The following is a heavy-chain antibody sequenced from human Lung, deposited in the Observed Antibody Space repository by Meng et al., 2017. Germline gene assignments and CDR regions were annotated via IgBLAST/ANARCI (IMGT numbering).Heavy chain of an antibody. CDR3: ATRGNPYLNC. CDR2: INTYNGKT. Sequence: VQLVQSGAEVKKPGASVKVSSKASGYTFTTYGISWVRQAPGQGLEWLGWINTYNGKTDYAQKFQGRITMTTDTFTSTAYMELRNLRSDDTAVYYCATRGNPYLNCWGQGTLVTVSS. V-gene: IGHV1-18*01. J-gene: IGHJ4*02. CDR1: GYTFTTYG.